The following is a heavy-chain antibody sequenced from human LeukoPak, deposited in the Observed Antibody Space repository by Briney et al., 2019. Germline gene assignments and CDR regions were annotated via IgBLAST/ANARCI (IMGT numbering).Heavy chain of an antibody. CDR2: IYSSGST. D-gene: IGHD1-26*01. J-gene: IGHJ4*02. CDR3: AKSVGAAPFEY. Sequence: SETLSLTCTVSGGSISSYYWSWIRQPPGKGLEWIGYIYSSGSTSYNPSLKSRVTMSVDTSKNQFSLNLNSVTAADTAVYYCAKSVGAAPFEYWGQGTLVTVSS. V-gene: IGHV4-59*08. CDR1: GGSISSYY.